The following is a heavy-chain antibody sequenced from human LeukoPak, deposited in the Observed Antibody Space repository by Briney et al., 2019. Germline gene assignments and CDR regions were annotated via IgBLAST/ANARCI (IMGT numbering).Heavy chain of an antibody. D-gene: IGHD6-19*01. CDR2: ISYDGSNK. CDR3: ARVPYSSGSFDY. J-gene: IGHJ4*02. V-gene: IGHV3-30*03. CDR1: GFTFSSYC. Sequence: GGSLRLSCAASGFTFSSYCMHWVRQAPGKGLEWVAVISYDGSNKYYADSVKGRFTISRDNSKNTLYLQMNSLRAEDTAVYYCARVPYSSGSFDYWGQGSLVTVSS.